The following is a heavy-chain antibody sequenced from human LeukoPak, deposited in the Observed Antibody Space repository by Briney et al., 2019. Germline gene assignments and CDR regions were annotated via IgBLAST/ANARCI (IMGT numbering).Heavy chain of an antibody. J-gene: IGHJ4*02. D-gene: IGHD3-3*01. V-gene: IGHV1-2*02. CDR1: GYTLTGYY. Sequence: ASVKVSCKASGYTLTGYYMHWVRQAPGQGLEWMGWINPNSGGTNYAQKFQGRVTMTRDTSISTAYMELSRLRSDDTAVYDCARAPPPITIFGVGGEFDYWGQGTLVTVSS. CDR2: INPNSGGT. CDR3: ARAPPPITIFGVGGEFDY.